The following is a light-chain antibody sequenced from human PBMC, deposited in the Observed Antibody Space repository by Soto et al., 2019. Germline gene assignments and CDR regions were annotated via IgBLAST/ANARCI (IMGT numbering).Light chain of an antibody. CDR3: SSDAGGYV. V-gene: IGLV2-8*01. CDR2: EVS. J-gene: IGLJ1*01. CDR1: SSDVGGYNY. Sequence: QSALTQPPSASGSPGQSVTISCTGTSSDVGGYNYVSWYQQHPGKAPKLMIYEVSKRPSGVPDRFSGSKSGNTASLTVSGLQAEDEADYYCSSDAGGYVFGTGTKVTVL.